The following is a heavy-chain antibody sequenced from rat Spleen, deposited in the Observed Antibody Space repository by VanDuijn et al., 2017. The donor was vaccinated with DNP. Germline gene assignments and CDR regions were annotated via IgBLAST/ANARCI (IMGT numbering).Heavy chain of an antibody. V-gene: IGHV2-16*01. CDR3: ARWWYTTDYYYRYYARDA. J-gene: IGHJ4*01. CDR1: GFSLTTYS. CDR2: MWYDGDT. Sequence: QVQLKESGPGLVQPSETLSLTCTVSGFSLTTYSVSWVRQPSGKGPEWMGKMWYDGDTAYNSALKSRLSISRNTSKSQVFLKMNSLQTEDTAMYFCARWWYTTDYYYRYYARDAWGQGTSVTVSS. D-gene: IGHD1-6*01.